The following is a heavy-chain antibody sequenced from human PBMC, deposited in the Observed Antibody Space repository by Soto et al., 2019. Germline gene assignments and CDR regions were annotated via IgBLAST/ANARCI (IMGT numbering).Heavy chain of an antibody. Sequence: SETLSLTCAVNGGSFSGYSWTWIRQAPGKGLDWIGEINYTGTTDYSPSLKSRVTLSVDTSKNQFSLELRSVSAADTAVYYCAREGGSGWYYYDYWGHGTLVTVSS. J-gene: IGHJ4*01. V-gene: IGHV4-34*01. D-gene: IGHD6-19*01. CDR1: GGSFSGYS. CDR3: AREGGSGWYYYDY. CDR2: INYTGTT.